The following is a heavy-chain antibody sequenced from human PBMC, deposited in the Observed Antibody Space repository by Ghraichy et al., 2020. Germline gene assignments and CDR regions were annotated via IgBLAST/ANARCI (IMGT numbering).Heavy chain of an antibody. CDR3: ATSALPSCSSSTCYLDC. CDR1: GFAFTSYS. J-gene: IGHJ4*02. CDR2: ISSNSIYI. V-gene: IGHV3-21*01. Sequence: GGSLRLSCAASGFAFTSYSMNWVRQAPGTGLEWVSSISSNSIYIYYADSVKGRFTISRDNAKNSVFLQMNSLRAEDTAVYFCATSALPSCSSSTCYLDCWGQGTLVTVSS. D-gene: IGHD2-2*01.